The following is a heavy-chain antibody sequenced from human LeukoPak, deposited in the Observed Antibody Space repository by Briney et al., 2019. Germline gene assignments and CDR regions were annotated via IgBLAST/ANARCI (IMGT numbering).Heavy chain of an antibody. D-gene: IGHD3-22*01. J-gene: IGHJ4*02. CDR3: ARANEYYYDSSGLNDY. Sequence: GGSLRLSCAASGFTFSSYWMSWVRQAPGKGLEWVANIKQDGSEKYYVDSVKGRFTISRDNAKNSLYLQMNSLRAEDTAVYYCARANEYYYDSSGLNDYWGQGALVTVSS. CDR1: GFTFSSYW. V-gene: IGHV3-7*01. CDR2: IKQDGSEK.